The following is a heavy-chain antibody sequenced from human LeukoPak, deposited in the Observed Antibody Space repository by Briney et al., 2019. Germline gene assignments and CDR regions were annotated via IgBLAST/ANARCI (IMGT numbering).Heavy chain of an antibody. CDR1: GYTFTGYY. V-gene: IGHV1-2*02. Sequence: ASVKVSCKASGYTFTGYYMHWVRQAPGQGLEWMGWINPNSGGTNYAQKFQGRVTMTRDTSISTGYMELSRRRSDDTAVYYCARFLADITPVDPWGQGTLVTVSS. CDR3: ARFLADITPVDP. J-gene: IGHJ5*02. CDR2: INPNSGGT. D-gene: IGHD3-9*01.